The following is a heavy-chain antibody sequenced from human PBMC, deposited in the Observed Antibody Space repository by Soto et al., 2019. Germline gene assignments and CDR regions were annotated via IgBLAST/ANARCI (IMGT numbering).Heavy chain of an antibody. V-gene: IGHV1-18*01. CDR1: VYTFTSYG. J-gene: IGHJ4*02. Sequence: KVSCKASVYTFTSYGISWVRQAAGQGLAWMGWISGYNGDTNYAQKFQGRVTLTTDTSTSTAYLEVMTLRSDDTAVYYCAREGSYHDFDYWGLGTLVPVSS. CDR3: AREGSYHDFDY. CDR2: ISGYNGDT. D-gene: IGHD3-22*01.